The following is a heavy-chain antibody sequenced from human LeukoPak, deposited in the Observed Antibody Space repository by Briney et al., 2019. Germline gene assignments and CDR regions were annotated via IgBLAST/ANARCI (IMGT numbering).Heavy chain of an antibody. Sequence: GGSLRLSCSASGFTFSSYAMYWVRQAPGKGLEYVSAISANGGSTYYADSVKGRFTISRDNAENSLYLQMNSLRGEDTAVYYCARLGSIAAAGTPDYWGQGTLVTVSS. CDR2: ISANGGST. D-gene: IGHD6-13*01. J-gene: IGHJ4*02. CDR3: ARLGSIAAAGTPDY. V-gene: IGHV3-64*04. CDR1: GFTFSSYA.